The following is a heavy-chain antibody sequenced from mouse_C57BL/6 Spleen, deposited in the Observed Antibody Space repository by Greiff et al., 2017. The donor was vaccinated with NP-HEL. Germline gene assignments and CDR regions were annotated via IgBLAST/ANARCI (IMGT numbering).Heavy chain of an antibody. V-gene: IGHV1-50*01. CDR1: GYTFTSYW. CDR3: ARKTAQDAY. J-gene: IGHJ3*01. D-gene: IGHD3-2*02. CDR2: IDPSDSYT. Sequence: QIQLQQPGAELVKPGASVKLSCKASGYTFTSYWMQWVKQRPGQGLDWIGEIDPSDSYTNYNQKFKGKATLTVDTSSSTAYMQLSSLTSEDSAVYYCARKTAQDAYWGQGTLVTVSA.